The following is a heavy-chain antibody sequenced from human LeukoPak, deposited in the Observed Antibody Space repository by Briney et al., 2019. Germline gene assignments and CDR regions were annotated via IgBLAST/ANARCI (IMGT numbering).Heavy chain of an antibody. V-gene: IGHV3-7*01. CDR2: IKEDGSET. J-gene: IGHJ3*02. D-gene: IGHD2-2*01. CDR3: TRIDIAVASAFILDSFGI. CDR1: GFTFSSHW. Sequence: PGGSLRLSCTGSGFTFSSHWMSWVRQAPGRGLEWVANIKEDGSETYYLDSVKGRFTISRDNAKNSAYLQMNSLRAEDTAVYYCTRIDIAVASAFILDSFGIWGQGTMVTASS.